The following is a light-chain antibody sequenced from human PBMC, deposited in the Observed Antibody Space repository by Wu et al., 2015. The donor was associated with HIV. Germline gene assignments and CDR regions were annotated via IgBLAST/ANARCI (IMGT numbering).Light chain of an antibody. CDR3: QQYSNWPPTYT. V-gene: IGKV3-15*01. CDR1: QSVSSN. Sequence: EVVLTQSPATLSVSPGERATLSCRASQSVSSNLAWYQQKPGQAPRLLIYGASTRATGIPARFSASGSGTEFALTISSMQSEDFAVYYCQQYSNWPPTYTFGQGTKLEIK. J-gene: IGKJ2*01. CDR2: GAS.